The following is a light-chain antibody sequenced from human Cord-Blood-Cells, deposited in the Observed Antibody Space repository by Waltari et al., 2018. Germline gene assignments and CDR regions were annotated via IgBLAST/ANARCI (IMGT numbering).Light chain of an antibody. CDR1: QSLLHSNGYNY. Sequence: DIVMTQSPLSLPVTTGAPASISCRSSQSLLHSNGYNYLDWYLQKPGQSPQLLIYLGSNRASGVPDRFSGSGSGTDFTLKISRVEAEDVGVYYCMQALQTPYTFGQGTKLEIK. J-gene: IGKJ2*01. CDR3: MQALQTPYT. CDR2: LGS. V-gene: IGKV2-28*01.